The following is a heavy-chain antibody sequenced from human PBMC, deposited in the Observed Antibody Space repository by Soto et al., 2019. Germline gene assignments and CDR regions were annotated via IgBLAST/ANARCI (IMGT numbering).Heavy chain of an antibody. Sequence: EVQLLESGGGLVQPGGSLRLSCAASGFTFGSYAMRWVRQAPVKGLEWVSAISGSGGSTYYADSVKGRCTISRDNSKNTLYLQMNSLRAEDTAVYYCARRGSGSYYDYWGQGTLVTVSS. J-gene: IGHJ4*02. CDR3: ARRGSGSYYDY. CDR1: GFTFGSYA. CDR2: ISGSGGST. D-gene: IGHD1-26*01. V-gene: IGHV3-23*01.